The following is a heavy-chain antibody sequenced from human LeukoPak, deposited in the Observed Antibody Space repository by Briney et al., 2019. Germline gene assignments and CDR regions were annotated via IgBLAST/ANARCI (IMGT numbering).Heavy chain of an antibody. V-gene: IGHV1-18*04. Sequence: RASVKVSCKASGYTFTCYSISWVRQAPGQGLEWMGWISAYNGNTNYAQKLQGRVTMTTDTSTSTAYMELRSLRSDDTAVYYCARVTGYSYGYGYFDYWGQGTLVTVSS. CDR2: ISAYNGNT. CDR1: GYTFTCYS. J-gene: IGHJ4*02. CDR3: ARVTGYSYGYGYFDY. D-gene: IGHD5-18*01.